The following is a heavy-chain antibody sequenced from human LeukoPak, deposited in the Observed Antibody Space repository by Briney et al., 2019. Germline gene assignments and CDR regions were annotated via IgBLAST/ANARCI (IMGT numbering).Heavy chain of an antibody. Sequence: PGGSLRLSCAASGFTFSSYWMHWVRQAPGKGLVWVSRINSDGSSTSYADSVKGRFTISRDNAKNTLYLQMNSLRAEDTALYYCARGITSKAVAAVGYWGQGTLVTVSS. J-gene: IGHJ4*02. D-gene: IGHD6-19*01. CDR1: GFTFSSYW. V-gene: IGHV3-74*01. CDR2: INSDGSST. CDR3: ARGITSKAVAAVGY.